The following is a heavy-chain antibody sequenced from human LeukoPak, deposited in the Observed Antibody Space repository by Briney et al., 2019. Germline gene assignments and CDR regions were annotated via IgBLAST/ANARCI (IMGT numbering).Heavy chain of an antibody. CDR1: GFTFSNAW. CDR3: TTDDRELRPAGSPEFDY. CDR2: IKSKTDGGTT. Sequence: GGSLRLSCAASGFTFSNAWMSWVRQAPGKGLEWVGRIKSKTDGGTTDYAAPVKGRFTISRDDSKNTLYLQMNSLKTEDTAVYYCTTDDRELRPAGSPEFDYWGQGTLVTVSS. V-gene: IGHV3-15*01. D-gene: IGHD3-10*01. J-gene: IGHJ4*02.